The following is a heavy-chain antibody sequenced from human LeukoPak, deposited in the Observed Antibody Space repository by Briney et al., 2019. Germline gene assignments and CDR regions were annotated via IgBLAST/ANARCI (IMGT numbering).Heavy chain of an antibody. CDR1: GFTFTSYA. J-gene: IGHJ6*02. D-gene: IGHD3-9*01. CDR3: AKQPILSGYYSSNYYYYGMDA. CDR2: ISGSGGNT. Sequence: GGSLRLSCAASGFTFTSYAMSWVRQAPGKGLEWVSGISGSGGNTYYADSVKGRFTISRDNSKNTLYLQMDSLRAEDTAVYYCAKQPILSGYYSSNYYYYGMDAWGQGTTVTVSS. V-gene: IGHV3-23*01.